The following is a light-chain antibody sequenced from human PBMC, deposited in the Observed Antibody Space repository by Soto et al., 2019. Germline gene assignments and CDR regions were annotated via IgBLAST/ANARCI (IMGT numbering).Light chain of an antibody. V-gene: IGKV1-5*01. CDR2: DGY. CDR1: QTINSK. J-gene: IGKJ2*01. CDR3: QQYETYFRYT. Sequence: DIQMTQSPSTLSASVGDRVTITCRASQTINSKLAWYQKKPGQAPKLLIFDGYNLESGVPSRFSGSGSGTECTLRIGSLQPDDFATYYCQQYETYFRYTFGQGTKLDIK.